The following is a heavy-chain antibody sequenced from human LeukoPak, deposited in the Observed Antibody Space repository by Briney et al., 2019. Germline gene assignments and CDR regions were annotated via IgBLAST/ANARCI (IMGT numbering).Heavy chain of an antibody. CDR1: GGSISSSSYY. CDR2: IYYSGST. V-gene: IGHV4-39*01. Sequence: SETLSLTCTVSGGSISSSSYYWGWIRQPPGKGLEWIGSIYYSGSTYYNPSLKSRVTISVDTSKNQFSLKLSPVTAADTAVYYCARPANYDFWSGYPNNWFDPWGQGILVTVSS. D-gene: IGHD3-3*01. CDR3: ARPANYDFWSGYPNNWFDP. J-gene: IGHJ5*02.